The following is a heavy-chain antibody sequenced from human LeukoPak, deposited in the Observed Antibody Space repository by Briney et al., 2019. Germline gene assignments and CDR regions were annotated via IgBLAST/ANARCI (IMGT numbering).Heavy chain of an antibody. D-gene: IGHD2-8*02. CDR2: IYHSGST. V-gene: IGHV4-38-2*01. CDR1: GYSNSSGYY. Sequence: SETLSLTYAVSGYSNSSGYYWGWIRQPPGKGLEWIGNIYHSGSTYYNPSLKSRVTISVDTSKNQFSLKLSSVTAADTAVYYCARFRPGHTDLWGRGTLVTVSS. J-gene: IGHJ2*01. CDR3: ARFRPGHTDL.